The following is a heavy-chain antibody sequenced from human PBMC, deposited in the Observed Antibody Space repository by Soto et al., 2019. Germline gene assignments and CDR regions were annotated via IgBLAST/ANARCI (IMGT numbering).Heavy chain of an antibody. Sequence: QVQLVESGGGVVQPGRSLRLSCAASGFTFSSYGMHWVRQAPGKGLEWVAVISYDGSYKYYADSMKGRVTISRDNSKNTLSVQMNSLRAEDTAVYYCAKEGSVVATTPDFDYWGQGTLVTVSS. V-gene: IGHV3-30*18. CDR3: AKEGSVVATTPDFDY. CDR1: GFTFSSYG. D-gene: IGHD5-12*01. J-gene: IGHJ4*02. CDR2: ISYDGSYK.